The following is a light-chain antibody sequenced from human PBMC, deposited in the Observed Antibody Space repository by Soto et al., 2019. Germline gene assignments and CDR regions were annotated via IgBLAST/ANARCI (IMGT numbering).Light chain of an antibody. CDR1: QSVRGN. CDR2: GAS. Sequence: EIVMTRSPATLSVSPGERATLSCRASQSVRGNLAWYQQKPGQSPRLLIYGASSRATGIPARFSGSGSGTDFTLTISSLGPEDFAVYYCQQRSNWPPLFGPGTKVDIK. CDR3: QQRSNWPPL. J-gene: IGKJ3*01. V-gene: IGKV3-15*01.